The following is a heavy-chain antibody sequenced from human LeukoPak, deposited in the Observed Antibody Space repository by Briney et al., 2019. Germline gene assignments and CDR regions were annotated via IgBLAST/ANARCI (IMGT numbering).Heavy chain of an antibody. D-gene: IGHD6-19*01. V-gene: IGHV3-21*01. CDR3: ARKEYSSGWYFDY. Sequence: GGSLRLSCAASGFTFSSYSMNWVRQAPGKGLEWVSSISSSSSYIYYADSVKGRFTISRDNAKNSLYLQMNSLRAEDAAVYYCARKEYSSGWYFDYWGQGTMVTVSS. CDR2: ISSSSSYI. J-gene: IGHJ3*01. CDR1: GFTFSSYS.